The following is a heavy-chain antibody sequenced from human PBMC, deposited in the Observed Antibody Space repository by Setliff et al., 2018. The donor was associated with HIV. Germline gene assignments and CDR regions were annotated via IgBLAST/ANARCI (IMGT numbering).Heavy chain of an antibody. V-gene: IGHV1-69*05. Sequence: SVKVSCKASGGSFSSYAISWVRQAPGQGLEWMGGIIPIFGTANSAQKFQGRVTITTDESTSTAYMELSSLRFEDAAVYYCARDGGPGSGWGDYSYYYSMDVWGKGTTVTVSS. J-gene: IGHJ6*04. CDR3: ARDGGPGSGWGDYSYYYSMDV. CDR1: GGSFSSYA. D-gene: IGHD6-19*01. CDR2: IIPIFGTA.